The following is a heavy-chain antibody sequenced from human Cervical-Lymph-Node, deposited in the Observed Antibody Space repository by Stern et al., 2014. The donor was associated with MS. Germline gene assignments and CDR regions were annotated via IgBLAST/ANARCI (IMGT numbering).Heavy chain of an antibody. CDR1: GYIFTAYA. V-gene: IGHV7-4-1*02. D-gene: IGHD3-16*01. CDR2: ITTKTGNP. J-gene: IGHJ4*02. CDR3: ARGSDGAAMPY. Sequence: QVQLVQSGSELKKPGASVNVSCTAAGYIFTAYAMNWVRQAPGQGLEWMGWITTKTGNPPYAQCFTGRFVFSLDTSVSKAFLQINSLKAEDTAVYYCARGSDGAAMPYWGQGSLVTVSS.